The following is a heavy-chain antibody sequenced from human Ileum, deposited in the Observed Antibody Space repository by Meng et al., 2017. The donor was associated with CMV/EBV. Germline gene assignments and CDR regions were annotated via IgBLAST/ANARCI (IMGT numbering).Heavy chain of an antibody. CDR3: AGGLIAFGGSVLDS. Sequence: SGVSMSSGDYYWSWIRQSPEKGLEWIGYIYHTGNTHYKPSLKSRVTISVDTSKNQYSLKLTSVTAADSAMYYCAGGLIAFGGSVLDSWGPGSLVTVSS. CDR1: GVSMSSGDYY. CDR2: IYHTGNT. J-gene: IGHJ4*02. V-gene: IGHV4-30-4*01. D-gene: IGHD3-16*01.